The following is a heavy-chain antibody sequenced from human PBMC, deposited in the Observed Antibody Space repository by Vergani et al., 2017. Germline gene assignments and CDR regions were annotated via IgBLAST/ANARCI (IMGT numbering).Heavy chain of an antibody. Sequence: EVELVQSGPEMRKPGESLKISCKGSEYSFGNYWIGWVRQMPGKGLEWMGIIYPADSDTRYSPSFQGQVTISADKSISTAFLQWDGLKGSDTALYYCARHTNYTDSWGQGTLVTVSS. V-gene: IGHV5-51*01. D-gene: IGHD5-24*01. CDR3: ARHTNYTDS. CDR2: IYPADSDT. J-gene: IGHJ4*02. CDR1: EYSFGNYW.